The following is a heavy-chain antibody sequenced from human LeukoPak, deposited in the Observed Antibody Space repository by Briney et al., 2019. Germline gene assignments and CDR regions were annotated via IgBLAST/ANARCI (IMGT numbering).Heavy chain of an antibody. CDR3: AKADYYDSNTYRAQFIQH. J-gene: IGHJ1*01. V-gene: IGHV3-23*01. CDR1: GFTFSGYA. D-gene: IGHD3-22*01. CDR2: ISGSGIST. Sequence: GGSLRLSCAASGFTFSGYAVSWVRQAPGKGLEWVSVISGSGISTYNAGSVKGRFTISRDNSKNTLYLQMNSLRAEDTAVYYCAKADYYDSNTYRAQFIQHWGQGTLVTVSS.